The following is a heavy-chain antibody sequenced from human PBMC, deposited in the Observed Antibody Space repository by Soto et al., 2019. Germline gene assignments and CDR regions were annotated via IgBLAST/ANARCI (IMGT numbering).Heavy chain of an antibody. Sequence: SETLSLTCAVYGGSFSGYYWGWIRQPPGKGLEWIGEINHSGSTNYNPSLKSRVTISVDTSKNQFSLKLSSVTAADTAVYYCARGRGWLRPNTIGYWGQGTLVTVSS. D-gene: IGHD5-12*01. CDR2: INHSGST. J-gene: IGHJ4*02. CDR3: ARGRGWLRPNTIGY. CDR1: GGSFSGYY. V-gene: IGHV4-34*01.